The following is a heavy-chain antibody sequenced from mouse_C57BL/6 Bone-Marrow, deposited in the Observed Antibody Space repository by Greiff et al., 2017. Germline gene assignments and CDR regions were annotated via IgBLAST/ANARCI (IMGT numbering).Heavy chain of an antibody. CDR3: ARIRFDYSNYFYAMDY. V-gene: IGHV1-56*01. CDR1: GYTFTSHW. CDR2: IFPGSGST. Sequence: VQLQQSGPELVRPGASVKISCKAPGYTFTSHWMQWVRQRPGQGLEWIGEIFPGSGSTYYNEKFKGKATLTVDTSSSTAYMQLSSLTSEDSAVYFWARIRFDYSNYFYAMDYWGQGTSVTVSS. D-gene: IGHD2-5*01. J-gene: IGHJ4*01.